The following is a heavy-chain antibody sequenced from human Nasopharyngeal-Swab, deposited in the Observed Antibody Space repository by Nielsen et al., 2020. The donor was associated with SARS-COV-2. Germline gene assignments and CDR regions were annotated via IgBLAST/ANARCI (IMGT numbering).Heavy chain of an antibody. Sequence: GESLKISCAASGFTFSSYSMNWVRQAPGKGLEWVSAISGSGGSTYYADSVKGRFTISRDNSKNTLYLQMNSLRAEDTAVYYCAKAGEFIAAAGQNWFDPWGQGTLVTVSS. CDR3: AKAGEFIAAAGQNWFDP. CDR2: ISGSGGST. V-gene: IGHV3-23*01. J-gene: IGHJ5*02. CDR1: GFTFSSYS. D-gene: IGHD6-13*01.